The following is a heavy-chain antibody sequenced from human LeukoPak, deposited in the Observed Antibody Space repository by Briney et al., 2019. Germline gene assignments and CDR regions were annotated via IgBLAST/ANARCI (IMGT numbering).Heavy chain of an antibody. CDR3: ARTYCIGSGCPGVFEY. D-gene: IGHD2-2*01. V-gene: IGHV3-23*01. Sequence: PGGSLRLSCAASGFPFSSYAMSWVRQAPGKGLEWVSVISDSGGRTYSAASVKGRFTISRDNSKDTLYLQMNSLRAEDTAVYYCARTYCIGSGCPGVFEYWGQGTLVTVSS. CDR2: ISDSGGRT. CDR1: GFPFSSYA. J-gene: IGHJ4*02.